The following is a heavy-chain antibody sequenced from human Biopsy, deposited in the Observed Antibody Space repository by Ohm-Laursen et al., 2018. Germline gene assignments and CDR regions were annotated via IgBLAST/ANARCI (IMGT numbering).Heavy chain of an antibody. CDR1: GVSINGGRYY. V-gene: IGHV4-31*03. J-gene: IGHJ4*02. CDR2: IFYSANT. D-gene: IGHD5-12*01. CDR3: ARLGSGDYFPTFFDF. Sequence: SDTLSLTCTVSGVSINGGRYYWNWIRHHPGKGLEWIGNIFYSANTYYNPSLKSRVTISVDTSKNQFSLKLSSVTAADTAVYHCARLGSGDYFPTFFDFWGQGALVTVSS.